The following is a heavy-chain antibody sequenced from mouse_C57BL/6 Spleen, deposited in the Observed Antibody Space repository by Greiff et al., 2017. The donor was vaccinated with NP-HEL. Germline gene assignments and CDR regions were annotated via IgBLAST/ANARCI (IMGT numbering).Heavy chain of an antibody. D-gene: IGHD1-1*01. Sequence: EVQGVESGGGLVKPGGSLKLSCAASGFTFSDYGMHWVRQAPEKGLEWVAYISSGSSTIYYADTVKGRFTISRDNATNTLFLQMTCLRSEDTAMYCGASNLLLSLFAYWGQGTLVTVSA. CDR2: ISSGSSTI. J-gene: IGHJ3*01. V-gene: IGHV5-17*01. CDR1: GFTFSDYG. CDR3: ASNLLLSLFAY.